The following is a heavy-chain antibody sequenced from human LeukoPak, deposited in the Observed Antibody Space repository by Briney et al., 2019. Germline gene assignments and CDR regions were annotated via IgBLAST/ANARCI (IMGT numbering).Heavy chain of an antibody. J-gene: IGHJ6*04. Sequence: SETLSLTCTVYGGSFSGYYWSWIRQPPGKGLEWIGEINHSGSTNYNPSLKSRVTISVDTSKNQFSLKLSSVTAADTAVYYCARHGGPTLYWDVWGKGTTVTISS. V-gene: IGHV4-34*01. D-gene: IGHD2/OR15-2a*01. CDR1: GGSFSGYY. CDR2: INHSGST. CDR3: ARHGGPTLYWDV.